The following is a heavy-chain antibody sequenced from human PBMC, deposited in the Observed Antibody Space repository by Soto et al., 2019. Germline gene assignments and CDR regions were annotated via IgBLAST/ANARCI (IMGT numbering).Heavy chain of an antibody. J-gene: IGHJ4*02. Sequence: PSETLSLTCVVSGGSISSTNWWTWVRQTPGKGLEWIGEVYHTGSTKYNPSLKNRVTISVDKPNNQFSLNLKSVTAADTAVYYCATLPPRIVVVVLPIPSWGQGTLVTVSS. CDR3: ATLPPRIVVVVLPIPS. CDR2: VYHTGST. V-gene: IGHV4-4*02. D-gene: IGHD2-15*01. CDR1: GGSISSTNW.